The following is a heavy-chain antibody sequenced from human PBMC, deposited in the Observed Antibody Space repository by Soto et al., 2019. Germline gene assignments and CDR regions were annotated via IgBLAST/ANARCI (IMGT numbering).Heavy chain of an antibody. D-gene: IGHD5-18*01. CDR1: GYSFVGYY. J-gene: IGHJ4*02. CDR3: ARKIRKYNFDY. V-gene: IGHV1-2*02. Sequence: ASVKVSCKVSGYSFVGYYLHWMRQAPGQGLEWLGWINPTTGGTNYPQKFQGRVTMTRDTSISTAYMELSSLRSDDTAVYFCARKIRKYNFDYWGQGTLVTVSS. CDR2: INPTTGGT.